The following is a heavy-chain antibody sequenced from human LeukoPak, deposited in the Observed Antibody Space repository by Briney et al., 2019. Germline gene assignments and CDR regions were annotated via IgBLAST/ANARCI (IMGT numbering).Heavy chain of an antibody. CDR2: IYSGGTT. CDR1: GLTVNSNY. J-gene: IGHJ4*02. V-gene: IGHV3-53*01. D-gene: IGHD5-24*01. CDR3: ARALLVRNGYNYSPNYFDY. Sequence: GGSLRLSCAASGLTVNSNYMNWVRRAPGKGLQWVSVIYSGGTTYYADSVKGRFTISRDNSKNPLYLQMNSLRAEDTAVDYCARALLVRNGYNYSPNYFDYWGRGTLVTVSS.